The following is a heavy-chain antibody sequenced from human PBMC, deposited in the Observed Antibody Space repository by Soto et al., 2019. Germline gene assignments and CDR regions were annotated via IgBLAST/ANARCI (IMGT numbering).Heavy chain of an antibody. CDR3: ARGTVTTSYGMDV. V-gene: IGHV3-30-3*01. J-gene: IGHJ6*02. Sequence: GGSLRLSCAASGFTFSSYAMHWVRQAPGKGLEWVAVISYDGSNKYYADSVKGRFTISRDNSKNTLYLQMNSLRAEDTAVYYCARGTVTTSYGMDVWGQGTTVTVSS. CDR1: GFTFSSYA. CDR2: ISYDGSNK. D-gene: IGHD4-17*01.